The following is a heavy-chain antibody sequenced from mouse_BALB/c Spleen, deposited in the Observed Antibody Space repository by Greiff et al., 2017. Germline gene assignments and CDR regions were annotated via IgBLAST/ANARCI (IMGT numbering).Heavy chain of an antibody. CDR1: GYTFSSYW. Sequence: QVHVKQSGAELMKPGASVKISCKATGYTFSSYWIEWVKQRPGHGLEWIGEILPGSGSTNYNEKFKGKATFTADTSSNTAYMQLSSLTSEDSAVYYCARVYGNYVYYYAMDYWGQGTSVTVSS. J-gene: IGHJ4*01. D-gene: IGHD2-1*01. V-gene: IGHV1-9*01. CDR2: ILPGSGST. CDR3: ARVYGNYVYYYAMDY.